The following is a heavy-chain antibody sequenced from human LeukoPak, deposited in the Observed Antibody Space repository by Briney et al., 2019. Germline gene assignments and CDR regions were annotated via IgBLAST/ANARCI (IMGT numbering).Heavy chain of an antibody. J-gene: IGHJ4*02. V-gene: IGHV3-23*01. CDR1: GFTFSSCA. D-gene: IGHD6-19*01. Sequence: PGGSLRLSCAASGFTFSSCAMNWVRQAPGKGLEWVSGISGSGSNTYYADSVKGRFTISRDNSKNTLYLQMTSLRAEDTAVYYCAKDKAIGGAVAGLDYWGQGTLVTVSS. CDR2: ISGSGSNT. CDR3: AKDKAIGGAVAGLDY.